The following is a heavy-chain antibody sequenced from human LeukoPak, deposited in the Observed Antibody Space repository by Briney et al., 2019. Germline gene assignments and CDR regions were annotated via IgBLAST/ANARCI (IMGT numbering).Heavy chain of an antibody. Sequence: GGSLRLSCAASGFTFSSYWMSWVRQAPGKGLEWVANIKQDGSEKYYVDSVKGRFTISRDNAKNSLYLQMSSLRAEDTAVYYCAREDTAMFYYYYGMDVWGQGTTVTVSS. J-gene: IGHJ6*02. D-gene: IGHD5-18*01. CDR1: GFTFSSYW. CDR3: AREDTAMFYYYYGMDV. CDR2: IKQDGSEK. V-gene: IGHV3-7*01.